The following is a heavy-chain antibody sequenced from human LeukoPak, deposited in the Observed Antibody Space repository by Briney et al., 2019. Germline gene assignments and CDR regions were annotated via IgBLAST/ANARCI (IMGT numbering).Heavy chain of an antibody. V-gene: IGHV3-53*01. CDR3: SRAATLAGPFDF. D-gene: IGHD6-13*01. CDR1: GFIVSSNY. Sequence: GGSLRLSCAASGFIVSSNYMSWVRQASGKGLEWVSTIYSGGSTYYADSVKGRFTISRDNSQNTLYLQMNSLRAEDTALYYCSRAATLAGPFDFWGQGTLVTVSA. CDR2: IYSGGST. J-gene: IGHJ4*01.